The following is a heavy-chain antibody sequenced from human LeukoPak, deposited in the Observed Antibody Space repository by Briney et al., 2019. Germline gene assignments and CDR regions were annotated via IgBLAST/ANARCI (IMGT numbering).Heavy chain of an antibody. Sequence: PGGSLRLSCAASGFTFSSYAMHWVRQAPGKGLEWVAVISYDGSNKYYADSVKGRFTISRDNSKNTLYLQMNSLRAEDTAVYYCARVFILWELLHWFDPWGQGTLVTVSS. CDR2: ISYDGSNK. V-gene: IGHV3-30-3*01. CDR1: GFTFSSYA. CDR3: ARVFILWELLHWFDP. D-gene: IGHD1-26*01. J-gene: IGHJ5*02.